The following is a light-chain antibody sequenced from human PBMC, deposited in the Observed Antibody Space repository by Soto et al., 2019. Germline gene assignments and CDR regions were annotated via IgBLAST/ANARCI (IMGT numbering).Light chain of an antibody. CDR1: QGISSY. Sequence: DIQMTQSPSSLPASEGDRVTITCRASQGISSYLNWYQQKPGKAPKLLIYAASNLQSGVPSRFGASGTGTDFTLTISSLQPEDFATYYCQQTYSTPLTFGGGTKVEI. J-gene: IGKJ4*01. CDR2: AAS. V-gene: IGKV1-39*01. CDR3: QQTYSTPLT.